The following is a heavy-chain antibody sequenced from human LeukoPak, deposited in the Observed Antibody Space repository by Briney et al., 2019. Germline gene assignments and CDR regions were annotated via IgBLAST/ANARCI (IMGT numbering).Heavy chain of an antibody. CDR3: ARVTGTQFDP. J-gene: IGHJ5*02. CDR2: IIPIFGTA. V-gene: IGHV1-69*13. CDR1: GGTFSSYA. D-gene: IGHD1-7*01. Sequence: SVKVSCKASGGTFSSYAISWVRQAPGQGREGMGGIIPIFGTANYAQKFQGRVTITADESTSTAYMELSSLRSEDTAVYYCARVTGTQFDPWGQGTLVTVSS.